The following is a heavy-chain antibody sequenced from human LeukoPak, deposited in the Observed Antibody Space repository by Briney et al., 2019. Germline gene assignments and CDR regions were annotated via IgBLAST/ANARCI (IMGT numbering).Heavy chain of an antibody. CDR2: IRYDGSNK. CDR1: GFTFSSYG. J-gene: IGHJ4*02. Sequence: PSGGSLRLSCAASGFTFSSYGMHWVRQAPGKGLEWVAFIRYDGSNKYYADSVKGRFTISRDNSKNTLYLQMNSLRAEDTAVYYCAKDITTKVIAAGGYWGQGTLVTVSS. CDR3: AKDITTKVIAAGGY. D-gene: IGHD6-13*01. V-gene: IGHV3-30*02.